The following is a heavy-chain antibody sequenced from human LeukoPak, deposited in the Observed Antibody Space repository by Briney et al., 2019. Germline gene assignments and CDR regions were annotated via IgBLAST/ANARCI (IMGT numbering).Heavy chain of an antibody. V-gene: IGHV3-30*02. Sequence: GRSLRLSCAASGFTFSSYGMHWVRQAPGKGLEWVAFIRYDGSNKYYADSVKGRFTISRDNSKNTLYLQMNSLRAEDTAVYYCAKDRGVTLDYWGQGTLVTVSS. CDR3: AKDRGVTLDY. CDR2: IRYDGSNK. D-gene: IGHD3-10*01. J-gene: IGHJ4*02. CDR1: GFTFSSYG.